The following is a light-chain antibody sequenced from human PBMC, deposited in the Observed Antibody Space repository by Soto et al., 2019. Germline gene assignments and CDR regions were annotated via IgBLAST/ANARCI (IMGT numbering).Light chain of an antibody. Sequence: IQLTQSPSFLSASVGDRVTITCRASQGISSYLAWYQQKPGKASKLLIYDASSLESGVPSRFSGSGSGTDFTLTISSLQSEDFAVYYCQQYNNWPLTFGQGTKVDIK. V-gene: IGKV1D-13*01. CDR3: QQYNNWPLT. J-gene: IGKJ1*01. CDR2: DAS. CDR1: QGISSY.